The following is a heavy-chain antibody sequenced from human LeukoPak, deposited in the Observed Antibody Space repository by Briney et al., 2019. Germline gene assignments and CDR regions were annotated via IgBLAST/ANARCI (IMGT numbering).Heavy chain of an antibody. Sequence: GGSLRLSCAASGFTFSSYGMHWVRQAPGKGLERVAVIWYDGSNKYYADSVKGRFTIFRDNSKNTLYLQMNSLRAEDTAVYYCAREYYYDSSGYWSAFDIWGQGTMVTVSS. CDR1: GFTFSSYG. CDR3: AREYYYDSSGYWSAFDI. J-gene: IGHJ3*02. CDR2: IWYDGSNK. D-gene: IGHD3-22*01. V-gene: IGHV3-33*01.